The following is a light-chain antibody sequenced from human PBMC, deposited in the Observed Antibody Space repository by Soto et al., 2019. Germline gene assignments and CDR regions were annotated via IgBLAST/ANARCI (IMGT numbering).Light chain of an antibody. CDR3: PSYDISLHNYV. CDR2: VDN. Sequence: QSVLTQPPSVSGGPGQRVSISCTGSTSNIGAPYDVHWYQHLPGTAPKLLIYVDNNRPSGVPDRFSGSKSGTSASLAITRLQAEDEAYYYCPSYDISLHNYVFGTGTKVTVL. CDR1: TSNIGAPYD. J-gene: IGLJ1*01. V-gene: IGLV1-40*01.